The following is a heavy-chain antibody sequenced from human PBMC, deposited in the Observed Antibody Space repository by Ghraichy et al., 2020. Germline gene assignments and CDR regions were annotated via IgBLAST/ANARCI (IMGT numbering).Heavy chain of an antibody. D-gene: IGHD6-19*01. Sequence: SETLSLTCTVSGGSISSYYWSWIRQPPGKGLEWIGYIYYSGSTNYNPSLKSRVTISVDTSKNQFSLKLSSVTAADTAVYYCARCTRSSGWYDYWGQGTLVTVSS. V-gene: IGHV4-59*08. CDR1: GGSISSYY. CDR2: IYYSGST. J-gene: IGHJ4*02. CDR3: ARCTRSSGWYDY.